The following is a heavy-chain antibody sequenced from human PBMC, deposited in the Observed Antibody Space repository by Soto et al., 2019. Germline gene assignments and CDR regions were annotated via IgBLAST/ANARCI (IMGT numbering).Heavy chain of an antibody. J-gene: IGHJ4*02. D-gene: IGHD6-13*01. Sequence: LRLSCAASGFTFSICAMGWVRHAPGKGLEWVSDIIDSGGSTYYADSVKGRFTISRDNSKNTLYLQMNSLRAEDTAVYYCAKDQGSSWYEIDYWGQGTMVTVSS. CDR2: IIDSGGST. CDR3: AKDQGSSWYEIDY. CDR1: GFTFSICA. V-gene: IGHV3-23*01.